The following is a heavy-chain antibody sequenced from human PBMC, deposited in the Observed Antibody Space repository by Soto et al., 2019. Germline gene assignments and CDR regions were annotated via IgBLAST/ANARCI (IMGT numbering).Heavy chain of an antibody. CDR3: ARDLAPLVDGGVIHQYYYYGMDV. V-gene: IGHV1-46*01. J-gene: IGHJ6*02. CDR2: INPSGGST. D-gene: IGHD3-16*01. Sequence: ASVKVSCKASGYTFTSYYMHWVRQAPGQGLEWMGIINPSGGSTSYAQKFQGRVTMTRDTSTSTVYMELSSLRSEDTAVYHCARDLAPLVDGGVIHQYYYYGMDVWGQRTTVTVSS. CDR1: GYTFTSYY.